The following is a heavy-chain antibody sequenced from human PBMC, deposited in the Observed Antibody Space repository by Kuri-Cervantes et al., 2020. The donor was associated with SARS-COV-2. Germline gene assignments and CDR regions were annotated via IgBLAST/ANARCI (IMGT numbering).Heavy chain of an antibody. CDR1: GFTFDDYG. Sequence: GGSLRLSCAAPGFTFDDYGMSWVRQAPGKGLEWVSGINWNGGSTGYADSVKGRFTISRDNAKNSLYLQMNSLRAEDTAVYYCARDKWELGAFDIWGQGTMVTVSS. CDR2: INWNGGST. J-gene: IGHJ3*02. V-gene: IGHV3-20*04. D-gene: IGHD1-26*01. CDR3: ARDKWELGAFDI.